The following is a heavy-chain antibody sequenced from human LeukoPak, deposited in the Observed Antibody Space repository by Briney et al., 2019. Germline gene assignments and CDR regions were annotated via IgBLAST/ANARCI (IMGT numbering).Heavy chain of an antibody. CDR3: TRWDCTTTGCYPFDY. J-gene: IGHJ4*02. V-gene: IGHV3-73*01. D-gene: IGHD2-2*01. Sequence: GGSLRLSCAASGFTFSGSAIHWVRQASGKGLEWVGRIRDKANSYATAYIASVKGRFTISRDDSKSTAYLQMSSLKTEDTAVYYCTRWDCTTTGCYPFDYWGQGTLVTVSS. CDR2: IRDKANSYAT. CDR1: GFTFSGSA.